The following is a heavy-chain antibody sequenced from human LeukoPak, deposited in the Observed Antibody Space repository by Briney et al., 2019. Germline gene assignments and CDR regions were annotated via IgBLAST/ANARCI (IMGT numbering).Heavy chain of an antibody. CDR2: ISSSGSTI. Sequence: GGSLRLSCAASGFTFSSYEMNWVRQAPGKGLEWASYISSSGSTIYYADSVKGRFTISRDNAKNSLYLQMNSLRAEDTAVYYCARDLGYCSSTSCKNWFDPWGQGTLVTVSS. J-gene: IGHJ5*02. D-gene: IGHD2-2*01. CDR3: ARDLGYCSSTSCKNWFDP. CDR1: GFTFSSYE. V-gene: IGHV3-48*03.